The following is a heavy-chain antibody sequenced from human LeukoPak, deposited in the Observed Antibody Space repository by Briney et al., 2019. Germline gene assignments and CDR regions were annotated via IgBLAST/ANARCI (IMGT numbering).Heavy chain of an antibody. Sequence: KPGESLKIYRQGSGYSFTSYWIGWVRPMPGKGLEWMGIISLGESATRYSPSFEGHVTISADKSISNAYLQWSSLKASDTAMYYYARLGAPTLATQTGRVFDDWGQGTLVTVSS. J-gene: IGHJ4*02. CDR3: ARLGAPTLATQTGRVFDD. CDR1: GYSFTSYW. V-gene: IGHV5-51*01. CDR2: ISLGESAT. D-gene: IGHD5-12*01.